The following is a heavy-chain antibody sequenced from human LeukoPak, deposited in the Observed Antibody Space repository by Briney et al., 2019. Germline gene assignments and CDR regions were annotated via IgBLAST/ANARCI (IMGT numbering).Heavy chain of an antibody. Sequence: GGSLRLSCAASGFTFSDYYMSWIRQAPGKGLEWVSYISSSGSTIYYADSVKGRFTISRDNAKNSLYLQMNSLRAEDTAVYYCAKGNYYDTLNYYGMDVWGQGTTVTVSS. CDR2: ISSSGSTI. J-gene: IGHJ6*02. V-gene: IGHV3-11*04. CDR1: GFTFSDYY. CDR3: AKGNYYDTLNYYGMDV. D-gene: IGHD3-22*01.